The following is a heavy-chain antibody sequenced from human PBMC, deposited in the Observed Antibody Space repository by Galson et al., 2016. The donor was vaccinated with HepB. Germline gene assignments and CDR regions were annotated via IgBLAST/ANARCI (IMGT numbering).Heavy chain of an antibody. J-gene: IGHJ3*02. Sequence: SLRLSCAASGFTFSSYVIHWVRQAPGKGLEWVTGVSFNVNTKCYSEAVQGRFTISRDNSKNTVYVQMDSLRVEDTAIYYCARGHLERRTALDIWGQGTFVTVSP. CDR3: ARGHLERRTALDI. D-gene: IGHD1-1*01. CDR2: VSFNVNTK. V-gene: IGHV3-30*03. CDR1: GFTFSSYV.